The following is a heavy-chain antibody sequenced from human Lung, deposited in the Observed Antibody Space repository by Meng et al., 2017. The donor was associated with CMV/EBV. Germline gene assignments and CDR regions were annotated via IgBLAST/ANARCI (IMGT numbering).Heavy chain of an antibody. CDR1: GYTFTSYG. J-gene: IGHJ4*02. D-gene: IGHD1-26*01. Sequence: VQRLQSGVEVKKPAASGKVACKASGYTFTSYGFNWVRQAPGKGLEWMGWISAYNGNTNYAQKLQGRVTMTTDTSTSTAYMELRSLRSDDTAVYYCARVEVGITSGDYWGQGTLVTVSS. V-gene: IGHV1-18*01. CDR3: ARVEVGITSGDY. CDR2: ISAYNGNT.